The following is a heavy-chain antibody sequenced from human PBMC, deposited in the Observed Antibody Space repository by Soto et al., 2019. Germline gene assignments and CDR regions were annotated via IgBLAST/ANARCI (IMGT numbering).Heavy chain of an antibody. D-gene: IGHD3-3*01. CDR1: GFTFSSYS. CDR2: ISSSSSNI. CDR3: ARDRGVALRFLPAGPDY. J-gene: IGHJ4*02. V-gene: IGHV3-48*01. Sequence: EVQLVESGGGLVQPGGSLRLSCAASGFTFSSYSMNWVRQAPGKGLEWVSYISSSSSNIYYADSVKGRFTISRDNAKNSLYLQMNSLSAEDTAVYYCARDRGVALRFLPAGPDYWGQGTLVTVSS.